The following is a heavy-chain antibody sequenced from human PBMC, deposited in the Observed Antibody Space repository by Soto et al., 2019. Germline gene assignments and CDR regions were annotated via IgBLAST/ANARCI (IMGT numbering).Heavy chain of an antibody. CDR1: GYTFTNYD. V-gene: IGHV1-8*01. D-gene: IGHD1-1*01. CDR2: MNPKSGNT. J-gene: IGHJ4*01. CDR3: ATPPRKQQLPTFD. Sequence: ASGKVSCKASGYTFTNYDINWVRRATGQGLEWMGWMNPKSGNTGYAEKFQGRLTMTRDTSINTAYMELSSLRSEDTAVYYCATPPRKQQLPTFD.